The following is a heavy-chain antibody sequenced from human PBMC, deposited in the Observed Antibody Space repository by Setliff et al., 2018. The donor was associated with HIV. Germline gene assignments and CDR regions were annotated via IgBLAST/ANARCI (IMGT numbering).Heavy chain of an antibody. CDR3: ARDARLDYYDRRGYSYNYYYMDV. Sequence: SETLSLTCTVSGGSISSHYWSWIRQPPGKGLEWIGYIYYSGSNDCNPSLKNRVTISIDTSKNQVSLKLSSVTAADTAMYYCARDARLDYYDRRGYSYNYYYMDVWGKGTTVTVSS. D-gene: IGHD3-22*01. CDR2: IYYSGSN. J-gene: IGHJ6*03. V-gene: IGHV4-59*11. CDR1: GGSISSHY.